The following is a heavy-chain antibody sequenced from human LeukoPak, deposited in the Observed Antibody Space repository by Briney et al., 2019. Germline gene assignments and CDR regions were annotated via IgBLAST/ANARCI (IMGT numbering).Heavy chain of an antibody. J-gene: IGHJ5*02. D-gene: IGHD2-2*01. CDR2: IYHSGST. CDR1: GGSISSGGYY. CDR3: ARMVVVEDIVVVPAVMAENWFDP. Sequence: SQTLSLTCTVSGGSISSGGYYWSWIRQPPGKGLEWIGYIYHSGSTYYNPSLKSRVTISVDRSKNQFSLKLSSVTAADTAVYYCARMVVVEDIVVVPAVMAENWFDPWGQGTLVTVSS. V-gene: IGHV4-30-2*01.